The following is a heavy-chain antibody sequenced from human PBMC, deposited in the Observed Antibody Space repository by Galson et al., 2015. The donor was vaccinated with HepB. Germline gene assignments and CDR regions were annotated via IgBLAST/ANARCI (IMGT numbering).Heavy chain of an antibody. CDR3: ANGAPVWDSYGPHGMDV. CDR2: ISYDGSNK. CDR1: GFTFSSYG. V-gene: IGHV3-30*18. J-gene: IGHJ6*02. Sequence: SLRLSCAAYGFTFSSYGMHWVRQAQGKGLEWVAVISYDGSNKYYADSVKGRFTISRDNSKDTLYLQMNSLRAEDTAVYYCANGAPVWDSYGPHGMDVWGQGTTVTVSS. D-gene: IGHD5-18*01.